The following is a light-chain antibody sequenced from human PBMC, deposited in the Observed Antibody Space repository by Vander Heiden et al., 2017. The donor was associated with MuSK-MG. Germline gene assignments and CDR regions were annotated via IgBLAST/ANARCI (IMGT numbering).Light chain of an antibody. CDR2: EVS. V-gene: IGLV2-23*02. CDR1: SSDIGSYNF. Sequence: SPLTQPASGSRSPGRSNTIPCTGCSSDIGSYNFVSWYQQHPGKAHKLMVYEVSRWPAGVSDRFSGSKSGNTASLTISGLQAEDEADYYCCAYAGDYTLVFGGGTKLTVL. CDR3: CAYAGDYTLV. J-gene: IGLJ2*01.